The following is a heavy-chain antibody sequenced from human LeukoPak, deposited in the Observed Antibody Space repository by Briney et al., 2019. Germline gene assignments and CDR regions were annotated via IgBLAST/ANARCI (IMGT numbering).Heavy chain of an antibody. J-gene: IGHJ3*02. Sequence: SETLSLTCIVSGGSISSYYWSWIRQPAGKGLEWIGRIYTSGSTYYNPSLKSRVTISVDRSKNQFSLKLSSVTAADTAVYYCVRHHKYCSSTSCYKVGDPTDAFAIWGLGTMVTVSS. CDR2: IYTSGST. D-gene: IGHD2-2*01. CDR1: GGSISSYY. V-gene: IGHV4-4*07. CDR3: VRHHKYCSSTSCYKVGDPTDAFAI.